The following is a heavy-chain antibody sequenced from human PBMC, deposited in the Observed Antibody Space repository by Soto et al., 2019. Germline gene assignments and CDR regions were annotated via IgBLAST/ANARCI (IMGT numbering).Heavy chain of an antibody. J-gene: IGHJ4*02. CDR3: AREAAGYYFDY. Sequence: ESVGGVVQPGRSLRLSCAASGFTFSSYGMHWVRQAPGKGLEWVAVIWYDGSNKYYADSVKGRFTISRDNSKNTLYLQMNSLRAEDTAVYYCAREAAGYYFDYWGQGTLVTVSS. V-gene: IGHV3-33*01. CDR2: IWYDGSNK. D-gene: IGHD6-13*01. CDR1: GFTFSSYG.